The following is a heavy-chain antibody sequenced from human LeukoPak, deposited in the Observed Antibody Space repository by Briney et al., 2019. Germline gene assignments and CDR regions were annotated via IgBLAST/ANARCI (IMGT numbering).Heavy chain of an antibody. CDR1: GYTFINYY. V-gene: IGHV1-46*01. CDR2: IYPRDGST. Sequence: ASVKVSCKASGYTFINYYLHWVRQAPGQGLEWMGMIYPRDGSTSYAQNFQGRVTVTRDTSTTTVHMELRGLRSEDTAVYYCARDQEGFDYWGQGTVVTVSS. J-gene: IGHJ4*02. CDR3: ARDQEGFDY.